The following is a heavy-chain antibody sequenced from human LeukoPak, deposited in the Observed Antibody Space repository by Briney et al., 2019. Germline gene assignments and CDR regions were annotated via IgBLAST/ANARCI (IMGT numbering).Heavy chain of an antibody. CDR1: GYTFSGFY. D-gene: IGHD1-26*01. J-gene: IGHJ4*02. Sequence: ASVKVSCKASGYTFSGFYIHWVRQAPGQGLEWMGWINPNSGVTNYAQKFQGRVTMTRDTSISTAYMELSRLRSDDTAVYYCARLISGGPFDYWGQGTLVTVSS. V-gene: IGHV1-2*02. CDR3: ARLISGGPFDY. CDR2: INPNSGVT.